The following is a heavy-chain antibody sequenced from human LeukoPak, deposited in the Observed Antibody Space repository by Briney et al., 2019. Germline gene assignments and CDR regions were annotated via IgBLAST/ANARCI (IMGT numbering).Heavy chain of an antibody. Sequence: PGGSLRLSCVASGFTFSGYWMHWARQAPGMGLVWVSRLNSDGTTINYADSVKGRFTISRDNAKNTVYLQMSGLRDDDTALYFCVRGAGGPRNYVLDYWGQGALVSVSS. V-gene: IGHV3-74*01. J-gene: IGHJ4*02. CDR2: LNSDGTTI. CDR1: GFTFSGYW. CDR3: VRGAGGPRNYVLDY. D-gene: IGHD3-10*02.